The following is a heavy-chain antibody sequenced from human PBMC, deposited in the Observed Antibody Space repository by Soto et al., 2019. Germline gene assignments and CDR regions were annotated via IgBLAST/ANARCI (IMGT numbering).Heavy chain of an antibody. Sequence: SETLSLTCTVSGASVSTGYWSWLRQPPGKGLEWIGFMYYSGSFNYNPSLTSRVTISVDTSKNQFSLKLSSVTAADTAVYYCARGSITLVRGESHSQVTCFDPWGQGTLVTVSS. CDR3: ARGSITLVRGESHSQVTCFDP. V-gene: IGHV4-59*02. J-gene: IGHJ5*02. CDR1: GASVSTGY. CDR2: MYYSGSF. D-gene: IGHD3-10*01.